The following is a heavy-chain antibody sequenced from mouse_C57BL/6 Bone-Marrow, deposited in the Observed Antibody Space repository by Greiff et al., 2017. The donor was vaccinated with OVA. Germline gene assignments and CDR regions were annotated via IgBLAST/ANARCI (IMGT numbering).Heavy chain of an antibody. J-gene: IGHJ1*03. D-gene: IGHD2-4*01. CDR3: ARHPSYDYSWYFDV. Sequence: VQRVASGGGLVQPGESLKLSCESNEYEFPSHDMSWVRTTPEKRLELVAAINSDGGSTYYPDTMERRFIISRDNTKKTLYLQMSSLRSEDTALYYCARHPSYDYSWYFDVWGTGTTVTVSS. CDR1: EYEFPSHD. V-gene: IGHV5-2*01. CDR2: INSDGGST.